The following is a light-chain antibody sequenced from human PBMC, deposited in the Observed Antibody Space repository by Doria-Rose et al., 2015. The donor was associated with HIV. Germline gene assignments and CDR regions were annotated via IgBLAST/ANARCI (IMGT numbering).Light chain of an antibody. J-gene: IGKJ3*01. V-gene: IGKV4-1*01. CDR2: WAS. Sequence: TQSPESLGMSLGERATLNCKSNQSLLYTSKNYLAWYQQKPGQPPKLLIYWASTRQSGVPARFSGSGSGTDFTLTISSLEAEDVAVYXCQQYYDTPSFGPGTTVDIK. CDR3: QQYYDTPS. CDR1: QSLLYTSKNY.